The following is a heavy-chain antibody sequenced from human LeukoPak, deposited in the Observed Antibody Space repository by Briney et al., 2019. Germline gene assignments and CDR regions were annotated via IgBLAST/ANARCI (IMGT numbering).Heavy chain of an antibody. CDR1: GFTVSSNC. V-gene: IGHV3-66*01. CDR3: ARDMPNYYDSSGYDY. J-gene: IGHJ4*02. Sequence: GGSLRLSCAASGFTVSSNCMSWVRQAPGKGLEWVSVIYSGGSTYYADSVKGRFTISRDNSKNTLYLQMNSLRAEDTAVYYCARDMPNYYDSSGYDYWGQGTLVTVSS. CDR2: IYSGGST. D-gene: IGHD3-22*01.